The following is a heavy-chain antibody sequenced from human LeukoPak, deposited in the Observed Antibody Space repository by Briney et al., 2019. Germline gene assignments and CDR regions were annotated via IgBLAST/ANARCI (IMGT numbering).Heavy chain of an antibody. CDR2: INWNGGST. V-gene: IGHV3-20*04. D-gene: IGHD5-12*01. Sequence: GGSLRLSCAASGFTFDDYGMSWVRQAPGKGLEWVSGINWNGGSTGYADSVKGRFTISRDNAKNSLYLQMNSLRVEDTAVYYCAGGSGWLIDYWGQGTLVTVSS. J-gene: IGHJ4*02. CDR1: GFTFDDYG. CDR3: AGGSGWLIDY.